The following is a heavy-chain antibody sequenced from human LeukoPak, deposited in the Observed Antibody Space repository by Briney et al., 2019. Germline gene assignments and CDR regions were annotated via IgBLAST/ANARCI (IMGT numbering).Heavy chain of an antibody. CDR3: ASSSYSSSSS. CDR2: KNADGSQI. D-gene: IGHD6-6*01. Sequence: PGGSLRLSCTASGFTFSTYWMIWVRQAPGKGLECVANKNADGSQIYYVASVEGRFTISRDNAKNSLFLQMNSLRAEDTALYYCASSSYSSSSSWGQGTLVTVSS. CDR1: GFTFSTYW. V-gene: IGHV3-7*01. J-gene: IGHJ4*02.